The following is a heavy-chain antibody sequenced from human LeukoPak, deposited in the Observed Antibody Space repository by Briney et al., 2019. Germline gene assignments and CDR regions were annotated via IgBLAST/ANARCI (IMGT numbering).Heavy chain of an antibody. J-gene: IGHJ4*02. Sequence: GGSLRLSCAASGLTFSDYSMTWVRQAPGKGLFWVSGISAGGGSTYYADSVKGRFTISGDNSRNTPYLQMNSLRAEDTAVYYCAKDAAGPEFWGQGTLVTVSS. CDR3: AKDAAGPEF. CDR2: ISAGGGST. CDR1: GLTFSDYS. V-gene: IGHV3-23*01. D-gene: IGHD6-13*01.